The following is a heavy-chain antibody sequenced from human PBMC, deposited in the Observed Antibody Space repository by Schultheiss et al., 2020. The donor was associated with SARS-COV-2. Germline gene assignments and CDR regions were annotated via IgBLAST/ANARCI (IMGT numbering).Heavy chain of an antibody. J-gene: IGHJ3*02. CDR1: GFTFSSYA. CDR2: IKQDGSEK. CDR3: ARLGPPIFRAFDI. Sequence: GESLKISCAASGFTFSSYAMSWVRQAPGKGLEWVANIKQDGSEKYYVDSVKGRFTISRDNAKNTLYLQMNSLRAEDTAVYYCARLGPPIFRAFDIWGQGTMVTVSS. V-gene: IGHV3-7*01.